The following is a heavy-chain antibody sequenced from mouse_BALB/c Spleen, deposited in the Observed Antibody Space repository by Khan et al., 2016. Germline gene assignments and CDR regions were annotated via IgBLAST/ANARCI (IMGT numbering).Heavy chain of an antibody. CDR1: GCTFSGFW. J-gene: IGHJ1*01. CDR2: ITSDGSAI. Sequence: EVQLLETGGGLVQPGGSRGLSCEGSGCTFSGFWMSWVRQTPGKTLEWIGDITSDGSAINYAPSIKDRFTIFRDNDKSTLYLQMSNVRSEDTSTYFCMRYGNYWYFDVWGAGTTVTVSS. D-gene: IGHD2-1*01. V-gene: IGHV11-2*02. CDR3: MRYGNYWYFDV.